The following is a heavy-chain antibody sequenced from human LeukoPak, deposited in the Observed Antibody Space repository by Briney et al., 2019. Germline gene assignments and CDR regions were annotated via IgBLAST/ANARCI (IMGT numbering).Heavy chain of an antibody. CDR3: TTLGYHLDS. V-gene: IGHV3-48*03. CDR2: IAGSDTRT. J-gene: IGHJ4*02. Sequence: GGALRLSCAASGFAFSAYEMNWVRQAPGKGLEWVSYIAGSDTRTYYADSVKGRFTISRDNTKNSLYLQMNSLRAEDSGLYYCTTLGYHLDSWGQGTLVTVSS. D-gene: IGHD3-22*01. CDR1: GFAFSAYE.